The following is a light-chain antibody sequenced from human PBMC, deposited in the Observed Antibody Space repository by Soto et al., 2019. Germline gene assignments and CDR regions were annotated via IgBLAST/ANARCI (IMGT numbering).Light chain of an antibody. V-gene: IGLV2-8*01. CDR3: TSYAGSEAHV. Sequence: QSALTQPPSASGSPGQSVAISCTGTSSDVGGYNYVSWYQQHPGKAPKLMIYDVTKRPSGVPDRFSGSKSGNTASLTVSGLQADDEADYYCTSYAGSEAHVFGSGTKVTVL. CDR1: SSDVGGYNY. J-gene: IGLJ1*01. CDR2: DVT.